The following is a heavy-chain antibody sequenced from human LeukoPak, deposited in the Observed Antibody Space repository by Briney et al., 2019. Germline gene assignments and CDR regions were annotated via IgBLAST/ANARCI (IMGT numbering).Heavy chain of an antibody. Sequence: PSETLSLTCTVSGGSISSGGYYWNWIRQHPEKGLEWIGSIYYSGSTYYNPSLESRVNVSVDTSENQFSLKLSSVAAADTAVYYCARASSARNGFDYWGQGTLVTVSS. V-gene: IGHV4-31*03. CDR2: IYYSGST. J-gene: IGHJ4*02. CDR3: ARASSARNGFDY. CDR1: GGSISSGGYY. D-gene: IGHD1-14*01.